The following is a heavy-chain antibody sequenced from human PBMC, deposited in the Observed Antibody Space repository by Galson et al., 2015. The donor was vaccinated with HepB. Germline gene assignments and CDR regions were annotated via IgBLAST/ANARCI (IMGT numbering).Heavy chain of an antibody. J-gene: IGHJ3*01. V-gene: IGHV3-23*01. CDR1: GFAFSHHA. Sequence: SLRLSCAASGFAFSHHAMSWVRQAPGKGPEWVSSIRGSGDDTKYADSVKGRFTISRDNFETMVFLQMNSLRVEDTAVYYCARDRTYHGFWRGFDLWGQGTMVAVSS. D-gene: IGHD3-3*01. CDR3: ARDRTYHGFWRGFDL. CDR2: IRGSGDDT.